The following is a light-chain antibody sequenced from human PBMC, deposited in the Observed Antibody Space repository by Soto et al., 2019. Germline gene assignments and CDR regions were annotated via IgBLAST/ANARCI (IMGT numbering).Light chain of an antibody. Sequence: QSALTQPRSVSGSPGQSVTISCTGTSSDVGSYNYVSWYQQHPGKAPKLMIYDVTKRPSGVPDRFSGSKSGNTASLTISGLQAEDEADYYCCSYAGSYTGVFGGGTTVTVL. CDR2: DVT. CDR3: CSYAGSYTGV. V-gene: IGLV2-11*01. J-gene: IGLJ2*01. CDR1: SSDVGSYNY.